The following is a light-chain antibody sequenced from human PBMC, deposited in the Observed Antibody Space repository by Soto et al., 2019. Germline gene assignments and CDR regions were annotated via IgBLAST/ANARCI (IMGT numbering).Light chain of an antibody. V-gene: IGLV2-14*03. CDR1: NRDIGGYNF. J-gene: IGLJ1*01. Sequence: SSPTQPASLSGSPGQSGTLSPLGNNRDIGGYNFVSWYQQHPGEAPKLIIFDVSHRPSGISTRFSGSKSGNTASLTISGLQAEDEADYYCSSYRIRSPPDYVFGTGTKVTVL. CDR3: SSYRIRSPPDYV. CDR2: DVS.